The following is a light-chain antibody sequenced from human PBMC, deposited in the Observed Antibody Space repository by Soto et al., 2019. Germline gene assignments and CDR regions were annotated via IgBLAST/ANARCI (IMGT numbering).Light chain of an antibody. CDR1: QSVSRSS. CDR2: GAS. V-gene: IGKV3-20*01. Sequence: EIVLTQSPGTLSLSPGERATLSCRASQSVSRSSLAWYQQKHGQAPRLLIYGASSRANGIPDRFSGSGSGTDFTLTISRLEPEDFPVYYCQQYGSAPITFGQGKRLEIK. J-gene: IGKJ5*01. CDR3: QQYGSAPIT.